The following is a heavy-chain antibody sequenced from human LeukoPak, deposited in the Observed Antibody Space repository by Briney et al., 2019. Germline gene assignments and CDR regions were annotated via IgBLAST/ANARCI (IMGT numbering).Heavy chain of an antibody. CDR1: GFTFSSYE. Sequence: GGSLRPSCAASGFTFSSYEMNWIRQAPGKGLEWISYISNSGSTKYYADSVKGRFTISRDNAKNSLYLQMNSLRAEDTAVYYCARSERGPYYYASGTGWYFDYWGLGTPVTVSS. D-gene: IGHD3-10*01. V-gene: IGHV3-48*03. CDR3: ARSERGPYYYASGTGWYFDY. CDR2: ISNSGSTK. J-gene: IGHJ4*02.